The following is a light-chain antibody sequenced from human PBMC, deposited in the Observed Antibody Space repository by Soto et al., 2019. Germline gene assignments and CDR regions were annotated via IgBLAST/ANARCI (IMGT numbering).Light chain of an antibody. J-gene: IGKJ5*01. CDR1: RSISAW. CDR2: DAS. Sequence: DRVTITCRASRSISAWLAWYQQKPGKAPKLLIYDASSLESGVPSRFSGSGSGTEFTLTISSLQPDDFATYYCQQYNSPYTFGQGTRLEIK. V-gene: IGKV1-5*01. CDR3: QQYNSPYT.